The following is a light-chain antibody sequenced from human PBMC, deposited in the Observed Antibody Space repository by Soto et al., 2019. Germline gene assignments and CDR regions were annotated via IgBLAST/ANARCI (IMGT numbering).Light chain of an antibody. CDR3: QLYGGSPSLT. CDR1: QSISSSY. Sequence: EIVLTQSPGTLSLSPGERATLSCRASQSISSSYLAWYQQKPGQAPRLLIYGASSRATGIPGRFSGSGSGTDFTLTIGRLEPEDFAVYYCQLYGGSPSLTFGPGTKVDIK. V-gene: IGKV3-20*01. CDR2: GAS. J-gene: IGKJ3*01.